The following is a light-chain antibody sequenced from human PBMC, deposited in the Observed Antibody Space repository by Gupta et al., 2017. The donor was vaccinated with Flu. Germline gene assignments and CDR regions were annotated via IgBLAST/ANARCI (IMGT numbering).Light chain of an antibody. CDR1: NSY. V-gene: IGKV2-24*01. Sequence: NSYWSWQHQRPDQPQRLLIYKISNRFAGVPGRGSGRGAGTDFTLKSSRVEAEEVGVYYCMQARHPRTFGQGTKLEIK. CDR3: MQARHPRT. J-gene: IGKJ1*01. CDR2: KIS.